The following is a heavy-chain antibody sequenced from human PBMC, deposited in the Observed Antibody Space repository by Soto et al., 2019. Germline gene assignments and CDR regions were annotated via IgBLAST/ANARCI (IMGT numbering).Heavy chain of an antibody. J-gene: IGHJ6*02. CDR1: AGSFPGSY. D-gene: IGHD3-22*01. CDR2: INHRGST. Sequence: SEPLSLPSSVYAGSFPGSYWSWIRQPPRRGLEWIGEINHRGSTNHNPSLGSRVTTSVDTSKNQFFLKLKSVTAADTAMYYCARAPGYYPTYYYYGMDVWGQGTTVTVYS. V-gene: IGHV4-34*01. CDR3: ARAPGYYPTYYYYGMDV.